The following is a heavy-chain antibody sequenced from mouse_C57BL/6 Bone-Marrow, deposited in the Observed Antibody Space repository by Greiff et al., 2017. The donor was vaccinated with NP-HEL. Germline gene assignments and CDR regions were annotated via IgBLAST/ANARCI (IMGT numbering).Heavy chain of an antibody. CDR3: ARGDSLYYYAMDY. CDR1: GYTFTGYW. CDR2: ILPGSGST. J-gene: IGHJ4*01. V-gene: IGHV1-9*01. Sequence: QVQLQQSGAELMKPGASVKLSCKATGYTFTGYWIEWVKQRPGHGLEWIGEILPGSGSTNYTEKFKGKATFTADTSSNTAYMQISSLTTEDSAIYYCARGDSLYYYAMDYWGQGTSVTVSS.